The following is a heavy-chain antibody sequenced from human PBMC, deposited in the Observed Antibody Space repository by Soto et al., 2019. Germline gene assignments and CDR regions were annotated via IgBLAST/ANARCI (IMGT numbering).Heavy chain of an antibody. CDR3: ARSFLEWLLQEREPRYYYYYYMDV. V-gene: IGHV1-46*03. D-gene: IGHD3-3*01. CDR1: GYTFTSYY. CDR2: INPSGGST. Sequence: GASVKVSCTASGYTFTSYYMHWVRQAPGQGLEWMGIINPSGGSTSYAQKFQGRVTMTRDTSTSTVYMELSSLRSEDTAVYYCARSFLEWLLQEREPRYYYYYYMDVWGKGTTVTVSS. J-gene: IGHJ6*03.